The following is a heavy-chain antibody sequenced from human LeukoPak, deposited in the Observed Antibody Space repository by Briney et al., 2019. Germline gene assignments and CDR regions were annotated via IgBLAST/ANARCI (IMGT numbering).Heavy chain of an antibody. Sequence: VASVKVSCKVSGYTLNELSMQRVRQAPGKGLEWRCGFRPEDGYTVSAQKFHARLSMTEDTSTDTAYMQLSSLRAEDTAVYYCATLRSGSYYMSYFDAWGQGSLVIVSS. D-gene: IGHD3-10*01. J-gene: IGHJ5*02. CDR3: ATLRSGSYYMSYFDA. CDR1: GYTLNELS. V-gene: IGHV1-24*01. CDR2: FRPEDGYT.